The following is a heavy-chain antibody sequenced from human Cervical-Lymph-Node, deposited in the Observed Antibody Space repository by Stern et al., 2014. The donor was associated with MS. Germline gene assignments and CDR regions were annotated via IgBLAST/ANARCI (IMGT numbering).Heavy chain of an antibody. CDR2: INTNTGIP. D-gene: IGHD1-26*01. J-gene: IGHJ4*02. CDR1: GYTFTHYG. Sequence: VQLEESGSELKKPGASVKGSCKASGYTFTHYGINWVRQAPGQGLEWMGWINTNTGIPTYAQAFTGRFVFSFDASFSTAYLHISNLKADDTAIYYCARLRVGNITRDYWGPGTLVTVSS. V-gene: IGHV7-4-1*02. CDR3: ARLRVGNITRDY.